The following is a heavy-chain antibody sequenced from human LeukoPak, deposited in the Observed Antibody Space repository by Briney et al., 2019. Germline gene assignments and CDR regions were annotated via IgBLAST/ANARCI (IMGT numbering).Heavy chain of an antibody. Sequence: PSETLSLTCTVSGGSISSYHWSWIRQPPGKGLEGIGYIYYSGSTNYNPSLKSRVTISVDTSKNQFSLKLSSVTAADTAVYYCARGGGGGRSPASYWGQGTLVTVSS. V-gene: IGHV4-59*01. J-gene: IGHJ4*02. CDR1: GGSISSYH. CDR3: ARGGGGGRSPASY. CDR2: IYYSGST. D-gene: IGHD3-16*01.